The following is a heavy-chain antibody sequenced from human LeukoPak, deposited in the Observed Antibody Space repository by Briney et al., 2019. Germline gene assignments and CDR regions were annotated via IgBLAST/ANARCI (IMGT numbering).Heavy chain of an antibody. CDR2: ISGSGGST. CDR3: AKGPDYGSGSYYSPTYYFDY. J-gene: IGHJ4*02. D-gene: IGHD3-10*01. CDR1: GFTFSSYA. Sequence: GGSLRLSCAPSGFTFSSYAMSWVRQAPGKGLEWVSAISGSGGSTYYADSVKGRFTISRDNPKNTLYLQMNSLRAEDTAVYYCAKGPDYGSGSYYSPTYYFDYWGQGTLVTVSS. V-gene: IGHV3-23*01.